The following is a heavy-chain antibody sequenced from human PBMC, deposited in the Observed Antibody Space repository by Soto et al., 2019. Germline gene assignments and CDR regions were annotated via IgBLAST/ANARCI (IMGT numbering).Heavy chain of an antibody. J-gene: IGHJ4*02. D-gene: IGHD2-2*01. CDR1: GFTFSNYW. Sequence: GGSLRLSCAASGFTFSNYWMSWVRQDPGKGLEWVANINDNGNEKYNVDSVKGRFTISRDNAQNSLYLQMNNLRVEDTAIYYCVRERVAWVICSSTSCLDYWGQGTRVTVSS. CDR2: INDNGNEK. V-gene: IGHV3-7*03. CDR3: VRERVAWVICSSTSCLDY.